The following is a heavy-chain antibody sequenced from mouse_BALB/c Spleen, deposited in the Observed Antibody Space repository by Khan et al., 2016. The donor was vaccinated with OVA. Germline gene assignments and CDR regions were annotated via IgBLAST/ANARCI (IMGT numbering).Heavy chain of an antibody. J-gene: IGHJ3*01. CDR3: ARSHSGFAY. Sequence: QVQLQQSGAELVRPGVSVKISCKGSGYTFTDYAMHWVKQSHAKSLEWIGVISTYYGDANYTQKFKGKATMTVDKSSITAYMELARLTSDDSAIYYCARSHSGFAYWGQGTLVTVS. CDR1: GYTFTDYA. CDR2: ISTYYGDA. V-gene: IGHV1S137*01.